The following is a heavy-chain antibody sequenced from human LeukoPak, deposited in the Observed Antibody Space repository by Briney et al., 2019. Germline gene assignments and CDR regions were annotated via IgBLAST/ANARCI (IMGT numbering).Heavy chain of an antibody. CDR1: GYSISSGYY. D-gene: IGHD3-10*01. CDR3: ARDRNEYGSGSYYYYYYYMDV. J-gene: IGHJ6*03. Sequence: SSETLSLTCTVSGYSISSGYYWGWIRQPPGKGLEWIGSIYHSGSTYYNPSLKSRVRISVETSKNQFSLRLSSVTAADTAVYYCARDRNEYGSGSYYYYYYYMDVWGKGTTVTISS. CDR2: IYHSGST. V-gene: IGHV4-38-2*02.